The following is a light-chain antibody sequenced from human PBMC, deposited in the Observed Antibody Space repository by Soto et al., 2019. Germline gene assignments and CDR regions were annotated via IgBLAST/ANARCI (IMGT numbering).Light chain of an antibody. Sequence: QSALTQPPSASGSPGQSVTISCTGTKNDVGSYDFVSWYQHHPGKAPRLIIYEVVQRPSGVPDRFSGTKSGNTASLTVSGLQAADEADYFCKAYAGSNTYVVGSGTKVNVL. CDR3: KAYAGSNTYV. CDR2: EVV. CDR1: KNDVGSYDF. J-gene: IGLJ1*01. V-gene: IGLV2-8*01.